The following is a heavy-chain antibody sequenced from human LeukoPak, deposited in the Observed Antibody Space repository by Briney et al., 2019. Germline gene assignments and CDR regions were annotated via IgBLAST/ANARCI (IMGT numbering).Heavy chain of an antibody. J-gene: IGHJ3*02. Sequence: SETLSLTCAVYGGSFNDYYWSWIRQPPGKGLEWIGEINHSGSTNYNPSLKSRVTISVDTSKNQFSLKLSSVTAADTAVYYCARGFSRKDAFDIWGQGTMVTVSS. CDR2: INHSGST. CDR1: GGSFNDYY. D-gene: IGHD6-13*01. V-gene: IGHV4-34*01. CDR3: ARGFSRKDAFDI.